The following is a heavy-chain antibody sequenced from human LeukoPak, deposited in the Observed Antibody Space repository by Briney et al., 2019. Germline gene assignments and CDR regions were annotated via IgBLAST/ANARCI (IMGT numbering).Heavy chain of an antibody. Sequence: PSETLSLTCTVSGASMPGYHWTWIRQPPGKGLEYIGYVYNSGTTFYNPSLKSRVTISADMSKTQFSLKLTSVTAAGTAIYYCAGGSGGYRFDPWGLGTLVTVSS. CDR1: GASMPGYH. J-gene: IGHJ5*02. CDR2: VYNSGTT. D-gene: IGHD3-10*01. CDR3: AGGSGGYRFDP. V-gene: IGHV4-59*01.